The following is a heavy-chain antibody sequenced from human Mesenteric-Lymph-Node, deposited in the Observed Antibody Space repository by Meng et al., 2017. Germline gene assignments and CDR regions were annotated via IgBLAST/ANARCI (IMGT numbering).Heavy chain of an antibody. CDR2: IYHSGST. CDR3: ARVSSGWDYFDY. J-gene: IGHJ4*02. Sequence: QGQLQESGPGLVKPSDTLSLTCAVSGASISSGNWWNWVRQPPGKGLEWIGDIYHSGSTNYNPSLKSRVTISADTSKNQFSLKLSSVTAADTAVYYCARVSSGWDYFDYWGQGTLVTVSS. V-gene: IGHV4-4*02. D-gene: IGHD6-19*01. CDR1: GASISSGNW.